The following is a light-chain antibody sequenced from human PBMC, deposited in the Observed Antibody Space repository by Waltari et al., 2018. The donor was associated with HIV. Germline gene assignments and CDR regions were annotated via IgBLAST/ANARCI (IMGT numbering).Light chain of an antibody. Sequence: DIVMTQSPDSLAVSLGERDTINCKSSQSVLYSSNNKNYLAWYQQKPGQPPKLLIYWASTRESGVPDRFSGSGSGTDFTLTITSLQAEDVAVYYCQQYYSNPLTFGGGTKVEIK. CDR2: WAS. V-gene: IGKV4-1*01. CDR1: QSVLYSSNNKNY. J-gene: IGKJ4*01. CDR3: QQYYSNPLT.